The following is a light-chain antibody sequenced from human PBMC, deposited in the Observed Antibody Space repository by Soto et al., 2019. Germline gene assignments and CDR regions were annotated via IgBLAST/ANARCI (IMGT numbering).Light chain of an antibody. CDR2: GAS. J-gene: IGKJ1*01. CDR1: QSVSSSY. V-gene: IGKV3-20*01. Sequence: IVLRRYTGKLSLSPGERATLSFSVSQSVSSSYLAWYQQKPGQAPRLLIYGASSRATGIPDRFSGSGSGTDFTLTISRLEPEDFALYYCPHYASSPWPFGQGTKVDIK. CDR3: PHYASSPWP.